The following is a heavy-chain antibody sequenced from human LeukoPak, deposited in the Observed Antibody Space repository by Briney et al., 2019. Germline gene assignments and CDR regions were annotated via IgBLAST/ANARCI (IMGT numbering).Heavy chain of an antibody. J-gene: IGHJ4*02. CDR3: ARAWSQAFDS. CDR1: GFTVSSNY. D-gene: IGHD2-15*01. CDR2: IYSGGST. Sequence: GGSLRLSCAASGFTVSSNYMSWVRQAPGKGPEWVSVIYSGGSTYYADSVKGRFTISRHNSKNTLYLQMNSLRAEDTAVYYCARAWSQAFDSWGQGTLVTVSS. V-gene: IGHV3-53*04.